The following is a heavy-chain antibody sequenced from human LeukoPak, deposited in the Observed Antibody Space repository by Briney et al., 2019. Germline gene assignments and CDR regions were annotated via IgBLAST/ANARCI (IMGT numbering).Heavy chain of an antibody. D-gene: IGHD3-3*01. V-gene: IGHV4-34*01. J-gene: IGHJ4*02. Sequence: SETLSLTCAVYGGSFSGYYWSWIRQPPGKGLEWIGEINHSGSTNYNSSLKSRVTISVDTSKNQFSLKLSSVTAADTAVYYCARYDFWSGYYSYWGQGTLVTVSS. CDR3: ARYDFWSGYYSY. CDR2: INHSGST. CDR1: GGSFSGYY.